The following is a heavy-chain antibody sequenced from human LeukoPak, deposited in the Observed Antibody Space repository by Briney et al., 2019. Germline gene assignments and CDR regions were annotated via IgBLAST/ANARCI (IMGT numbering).Heavy chain of an antibody. Sequence: GGSLRLSCAASGFTVSSNYMSWVRQAPGKGLEWVSIIYSGGSTYYADSVKGRFTISRDNSKNTLYLQMNSLRVEDTAIYYCARGLTGGPRFDYWGQGTLVTVSS. CDR3: ARGLTGGPRFDY. D-gene: IGHD3-10*01. CDR2: IYSGGST. V-gene: IGHV3-53*01. J-gene: IGHJ4*02. CDR1: GFTVSSNY.